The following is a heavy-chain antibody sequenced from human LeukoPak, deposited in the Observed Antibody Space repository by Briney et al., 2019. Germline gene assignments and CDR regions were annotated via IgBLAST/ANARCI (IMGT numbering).Heavy chain of an antibody. J-gene: IGHJ4*02. D-gene: IGHD1-26*01. CDR1: GFTFSSYS. Sequence: GGSLRLSCAASGFTFSSYSMNWVRQAPGKGLEWVSYISGSSSTIYYADSVKGRFTISRDNAKNSLYLQMNSLRAEDTAVYYCAKENHGIVGATTLIDYWGQGTLVTVSS. V-gene: IGHV3-48*01. CDR3: AKENHGIVGATTLIDY. CDR2: ISGSSSTI.